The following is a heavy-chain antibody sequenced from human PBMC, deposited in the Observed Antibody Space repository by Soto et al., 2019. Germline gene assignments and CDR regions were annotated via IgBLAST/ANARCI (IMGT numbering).Heavy chain of an antibody. Sequence: PGGSLRLSCVASGFTFGRYAMHWVRQPPGRGLEWVAVISYTGANTYYVGSVRGRFTISRDNSKNTLYLQMNSLRAEDTAMYYCAKHMDDSGYFYVEGADHWGQGTMVTVYS. CDR3: AKHMDDSGYFYVEGADH. V-gene: IGHV3-30*18. CDR1: GFTFGRYA. CDR2: ISYTGANT. D-gene: IGHD3-22*01. J-gene: IGHJ4*02.